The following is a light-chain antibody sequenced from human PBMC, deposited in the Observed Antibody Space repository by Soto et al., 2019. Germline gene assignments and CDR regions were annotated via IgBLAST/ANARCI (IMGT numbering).Light chain of an antibody. V-gene: IGKV3-20*01. CDR2: GGS. CDR1: QSVSSTY. J-gene: IGKJ1*01. Sequence: EILFTPSPGTPSLSPGERATLSCRASQSVSSTYLAWYQQRPGRAPRLLIYGGSSRATGIPSRFSGSGSETDFTLTISRLEPEDFAVYYCQQYGNSPRTFGQGTKVDIK. CDR3: QQYGNSPRT.